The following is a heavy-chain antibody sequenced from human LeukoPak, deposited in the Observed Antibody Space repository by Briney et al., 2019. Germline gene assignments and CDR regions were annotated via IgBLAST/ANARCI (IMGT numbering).Heavy chain of an antibody. V-gene: IGHV3-74*01. CDR3: GKHYHDTSGPFDP. Sequence: PGGSLRLSCAASGFTFSSYWMHWVRQAPGKGLVWVSRINSDGSSTSYADSVKGRFTISRDNAKNTLYLQMNSLRAEDTAVYYCGKHYHDTSGPFDPWGQGTLVTVSS. D-gene: IGHD3-22*01. CDR2: INSDGSST. CDR1: GFTFSSYW. J-gene: IGHJ5*02.